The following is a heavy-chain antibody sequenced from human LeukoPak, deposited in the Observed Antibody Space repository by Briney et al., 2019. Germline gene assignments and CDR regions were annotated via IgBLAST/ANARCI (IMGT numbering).Heavy chain of an antibody. CDR2: ISWNSGGI. V-gene: IGHV3-9*01. CDR1: GFTFDDYA. CDR3: AREGPGHSSGWYGGPDY. J-gene: IGHJ4*02. D-gene: IGHD6-19*01. Sequence: GGSLRLSCAASGFTFDDYAMHWVRQAPGKGLEWVSGISWNSGGIGYADSVKGRFTISRDNAKNSLYLQMNSLRAEDTAVYYCAREGPGHSSGWYGGPDYWGQGTLVTVSS.